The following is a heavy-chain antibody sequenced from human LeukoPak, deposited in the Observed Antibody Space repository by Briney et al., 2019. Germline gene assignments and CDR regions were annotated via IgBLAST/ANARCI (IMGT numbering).Heavy chain of an antibody. CDR2: IYPPDSDT. CDR3: ARRNVDLSFDY. D-gene: IGHD1-1*01. Sequence: GESLKISCKGSAYIFSNSWIGWVRQMPGKGLEWMGIIYPPDSDTRYSPSFQGQVTLSADKSITTAYLQWSSLKASDTAIYYCARRNVDLSFDYWGQGTLVTVPS. CDR1: AYIFSNSW. V-gene: IGHV5-51*01. J-gene: IGHJ4*02.